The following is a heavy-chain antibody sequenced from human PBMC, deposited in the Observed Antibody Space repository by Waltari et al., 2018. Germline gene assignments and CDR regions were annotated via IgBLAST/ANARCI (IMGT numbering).Heavy chain of an antibody. CDR3: AREPSPDSSGYFYYYMDV. V-gene: IGHV3-74*01. CDR1: GFTFSRYW. Sequence: EVQLVESGGGLVQPGGSLRLSCAASGFTFSRYWMHWVRQAPGKGLVVVSRINSDGSGTIYADSVKGRFTISRDNAKNTLYLQLNSLRVEDTAVYYCAREPSPDSSGYFYYYMDVWGKGTTVTVSS. CDR2: INSDGSGT. D-gene: IGHD3-22*01. J-gene: IGHJ6*03.